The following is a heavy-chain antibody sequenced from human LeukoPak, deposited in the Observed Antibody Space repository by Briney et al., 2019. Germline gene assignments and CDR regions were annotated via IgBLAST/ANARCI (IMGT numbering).Heavy chain of an antibody. CDR1: GFTFSSYA. J-gene: IGHJ4*02. CDR3: AKSGPIRYSSSSDHYFDY. CDR2: ISGSGGST. D-gene: IGHD6-6*01. V-gene: IGHV3-23*01. Sequence: GGSLRLSCAASGFTFSSYAMSWVRQAPGKGLEWVSAISGSGGSTYYAGSVKGRFTISRDNSKNTLYLQINSLRAEDTAVYYCAKSGPIRYSSSSDHYFDYWGQGTLVTVSS.